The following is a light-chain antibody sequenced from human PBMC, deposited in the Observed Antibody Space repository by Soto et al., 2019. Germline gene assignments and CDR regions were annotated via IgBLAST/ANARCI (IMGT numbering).Light chain of an antibody. CDR3: QQYNNWPPIT. V-gene: IGKV3-15*01. J-gene: IGKJ5*01. Sequence: EIMMTQSPATLSVSPGDRATLSCRARQSVRNNVAWYQQKPGQAPRLLMYYASTRATGIPARFSGSGSGTEFTLTISSLQSEDFGIYYCQQYNNWPPITFGQGTRLEIQ. CDR1: QSVRNN. CDR2: YAS.